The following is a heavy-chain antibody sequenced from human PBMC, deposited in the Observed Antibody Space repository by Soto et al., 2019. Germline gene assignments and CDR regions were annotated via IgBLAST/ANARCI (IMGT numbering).Heavy chain of an antibody. CDR1: GFTFSSYA. CDR3: GQQPGSIGWLTAPQIYFAN. CDR2: ISFDGNIK. V-gene: IGHV3-30-3*01. J-gene: IGHJ4*02. D-gene: IGHD3-9*01. Sequence: PGGSLRLSCAASGFTFSSYALHWVRQAPGKGLEWVAVISFDGNIKYYADSVKGRFTISRDNSKNTLSLQMNSLRAEDTAVYYWGQQPGSIGWLTAPQIYFANGAQGTLLSVPS.